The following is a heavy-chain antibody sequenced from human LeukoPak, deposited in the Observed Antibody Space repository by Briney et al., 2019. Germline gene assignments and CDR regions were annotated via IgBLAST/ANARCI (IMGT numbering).Heavy chain of an antibody. CDR2: IYYSGST. Sequence: PSETLSLTCTVSGGSISSYYWSWIRQPPGKGLEWIGYIYYSGSTNYNPSLKSRVTISVDTSKNQFSLKLSSVTAADTAVYYCARDRDYGAAFDIWGQGTMVTVSS. D-gene: IGHD4/OR15-4a*01. J-gene: IGHJ3*02. CDR3: ARDRDYGAAFDI. CDR1: GGSISSYY. V-gene: IGHV4-59*01.